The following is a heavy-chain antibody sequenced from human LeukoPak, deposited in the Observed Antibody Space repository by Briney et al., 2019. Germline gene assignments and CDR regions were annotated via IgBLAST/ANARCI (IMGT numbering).Heavy chain of an antibody. J-gene: IGHJ4*02. V-gene: IGHV3-48*01. D-gene: IGHD5-18*01. Sequence: SGGSLRLSCAASGFTFSSYSMNWVRQAPGKGLEWVSYISSSSSTVYYADSVKGRFTISRDNAKNSLYLQMNSLRAEDTAVYYCARAQEYSYGPFDYWGQGTLVTVSS. CDR2: ISSSSSTV. CDR1: GFTFSSYS. CDR3: ARAQEYSYGPFDY.